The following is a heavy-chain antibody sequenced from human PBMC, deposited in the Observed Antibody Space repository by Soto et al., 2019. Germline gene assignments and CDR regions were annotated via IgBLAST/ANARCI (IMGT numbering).Heavy chain of an antibody. V-gene: IGHV1-2*02. CDR1: RYTFTGYY. CDR2: IDPDSGDT. CDR3: ARSHSAYYYYGMDA. Sequence: VQSGTEMKTPGASVKVTCKTSRYTFTGYYMHWVRQAPGRGLEWMGWIDPDSGDTNYVQKFQGRVTMTRDTSSATAYLEVSGLRRDDTAIYYCARSHSAYYYYGMDAWGQGTAVRVSS. J-gene: IGHJ6*02.